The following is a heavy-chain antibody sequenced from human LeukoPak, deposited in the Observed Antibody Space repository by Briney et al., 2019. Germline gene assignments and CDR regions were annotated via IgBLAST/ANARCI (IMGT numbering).Heavy chain of an antibody. V-gene: IGHV1-69*05. Sequence: SVKVSCKASGGTFSSYAISWVRQAPGQGLEWMGGIIPIFGTANYAQKFQGRVTITTDESTSTAYMELSSLRSENTAVYYCAREGLLRYFDWLLGLAGYCGMDVWGQGTTVTVSS. CDR2: IIPIFGTA. D-gene: IGHD3-9*01. CDR1: GGTFSSYA. CDR3: AREGLLRYFDWLLGLAGYCGMDV. J-gene: IGHJ6*02.